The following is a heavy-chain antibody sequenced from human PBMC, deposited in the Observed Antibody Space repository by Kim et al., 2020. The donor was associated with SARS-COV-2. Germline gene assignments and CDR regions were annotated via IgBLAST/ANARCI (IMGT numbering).Heavy chain of an antibody. J-gene: IGHJ4*02. V-gene: IGHV5-51*01. CDR3: ATGPGVITNYYFEI. Sequence: GEPLKISCQASGSKVSTYWIGWVRQLPGKGLELMGVIHPRDSDVRYSQSFQGLVTISTDGSGASLHLSALKASDTALYYCATGPGVITNYYFEIWGQGTLVTVSA. CDR2: IHPRDSDV. CDR1: GSKVSTYW. D-gene: IGHD3-16*02.